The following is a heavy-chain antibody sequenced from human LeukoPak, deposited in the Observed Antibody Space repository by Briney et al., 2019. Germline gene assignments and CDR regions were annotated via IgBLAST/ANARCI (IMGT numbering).Heavy chain of an antibody. CDR3: AGRETGTTLAFDY. CDR1: GYSFTSYW. Sequence: GESLKISCKVSGYSFTSYWNGWVRQMPGKGLEWMGIIYPADSDTRYSPSFQGQVTISVDKSISTAYLQWSSLKASDTAIYYCAGRETGTTLAFDYWGQGTLVTVSS. CDR2: IYPADSDT. J-gene: IGHJ4*02. D-gene: IGHD1-1*01. V-gene: IGHV5-51*01.